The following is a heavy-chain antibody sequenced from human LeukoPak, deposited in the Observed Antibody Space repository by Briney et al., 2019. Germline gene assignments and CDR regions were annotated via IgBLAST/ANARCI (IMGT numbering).Heavy chain of an antibody. CDR1: GGTFSGYY. CDR3: ARGYCSSTSCPLGY. Sequence: SETLSLTCAVYGGTFSGYYWSWIRQPPGKGLEWIGEINHSGSTNYNPSLKSRVTISVDTSKNQFSLKLSSVTAADTAVYYCARGYCSSTSCPLGYWGQGTLVTVSS. D-gene: IGHD2-2*01. J-gene: IGHJ4*02. CDR2: INHSGST. V-gene: IGHV4-34*01.